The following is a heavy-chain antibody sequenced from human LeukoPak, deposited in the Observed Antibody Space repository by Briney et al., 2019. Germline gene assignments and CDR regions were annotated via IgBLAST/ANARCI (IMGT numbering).Heavy chain of an antibody. CDR3: AKDGRNYFDY. Sequence: GGSLRPSCAASGFTFDDYSMHWVRQPPGKGLEWVSLITWDGGSTYYADSVKGRFTISRDNNKNSLYLQMNSLRPEDTALYYCAKDGRNYFDYWGQGTLVTVSS. D-gene: IGHD1-26*01. J-gene: IGHJ4*02. V-gene: IGHV3-43D*04. CDR1: GFTFDDYS. CDR2: ITWDGGST.